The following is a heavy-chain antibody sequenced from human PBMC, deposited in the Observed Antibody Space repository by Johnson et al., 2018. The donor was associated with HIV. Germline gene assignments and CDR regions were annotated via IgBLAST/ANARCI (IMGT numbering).Heavy chain of an antibody. CDR1: GFTFSDYY. J-gene: IGHJ3*01. CDR2: ISSSGRTT. Sequence: QVQLVESGGVLVQPGGSLRLSCAASGFTFSDYYMSWIRQAPGKGLEWVSYISSSGRTTYYADSVKGRFTISRDNAKNSLYLQINSLRAEDTDLYYCARRTYCTGDSCSSGLGTFDLWGQGTMVTVSS. D-gene: IGHD2-15*01. V-gene: IGHV3-11*01. CDR3: ARRTYCTGDSCSSGLGTFDL.